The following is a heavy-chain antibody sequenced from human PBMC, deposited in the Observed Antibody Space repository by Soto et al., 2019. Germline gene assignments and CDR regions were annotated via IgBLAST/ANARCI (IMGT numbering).Heavy chain of an antibody. Sequence: EVQLVESGGGLVQPGGSLRLSCAASGFTFSSYSMNWVRQAPGKGLEWVSYISSSSSTIYYADSVKGRFTISRDNAKNSLYLQMNSLRDEDTAVYYCASSVPAPQHYFDYWGQGTLVTVSS. CDR2: ISSSSSTI. J-gene: IGHJ4*02. V-gene: IGHV3-48*02. D-gene: IGHD2-2*01. CDR3: ASSVPAPQHYFDY. CDR1: GFTFSSYS.